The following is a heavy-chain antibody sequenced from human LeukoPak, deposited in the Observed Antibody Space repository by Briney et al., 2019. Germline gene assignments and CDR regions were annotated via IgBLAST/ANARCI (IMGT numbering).Heavy chain of an antibody. CDR1: GYTFTSYV. CDR3: ARVRFSYISELNWSDA. J-gene: IGHJ5*02. D-gene: IGHD1-26*01. Sequence: ASVKVSCKASGYTFTSYVISWVGQAPGQGLEWMGWISAYNGNTNYAQKLQGRVTMTTDTSTSTAYMELRSLTSDDTAVYFCARVRFSYISELNWSDAGGQGTLVTVSA. V-gene: IGHV1-18*01. CDR2: ISAYNGNT.